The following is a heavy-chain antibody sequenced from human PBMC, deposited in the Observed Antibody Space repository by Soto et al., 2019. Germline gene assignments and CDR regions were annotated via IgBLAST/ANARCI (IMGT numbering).Heavy chain of an antibody. D-gene: IGHD3-3*01. CDR1: GYMFPSYY. J-gene: IGHJ5*02. V-gene: IGHV1-46*03. CDR2: IDPSSGST. CDR3: ARDYNHDLGSAYYPQYNWHAP. Sequence: GASVKVSCKASGYMFPSYYMHWVRQAPGQGLEWMGIIDPSSGSTTYAQKFQGRVTMTRDTSATTVYMELSRLRSEDTAVYYCARDYNHDLGSAYYPQYNWHAPCAQRTL.